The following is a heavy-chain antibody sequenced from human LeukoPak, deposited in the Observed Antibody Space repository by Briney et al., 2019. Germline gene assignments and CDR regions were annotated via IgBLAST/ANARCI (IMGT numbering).Heavy chain of an antibody. V-gene: IGHV3-23*01. Sequence: GGSLRLSCAASGFTFSSYAMSWVRQAPGKGLEWVSAISGSGGSTYYTDSVKGRFTISRDNSKNTLYLQMNSLRAEDTAVYYCARDMTGYSYYYYGMDVWGQGTTVTVSS. J-gene: IGHJ6*02. D-gene: IGHD3-9*01. CDR2: ISGSGGST. CDR3: ARDMTGYSYYYYGMDV. CDR1: GFTFSSYA.